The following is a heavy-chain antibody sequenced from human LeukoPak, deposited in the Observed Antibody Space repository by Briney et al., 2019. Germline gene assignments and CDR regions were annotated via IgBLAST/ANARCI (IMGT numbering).Heavy chain of an antibody. CDR2: INPNSGGT. D-gene: IGHD3-22*01. CDR1: GYTFTGYY. CDR3: ARDLYGYYDSSGYYQRQYYYYYGMDV. V-gene: IGHV1-2*02. Sequence: WASVKVSCKASGYTFTGYYMHWVRQAPGQGLEWMGWINPNSGGTNYAQKFQGRGTMTRDTSISTAYMELSRLRSDDTAVYYCARDLYGYYDSSGYYQRQYYYYYGMDVWGQGTTVTVSS. J-gene: IGHJ6*02.